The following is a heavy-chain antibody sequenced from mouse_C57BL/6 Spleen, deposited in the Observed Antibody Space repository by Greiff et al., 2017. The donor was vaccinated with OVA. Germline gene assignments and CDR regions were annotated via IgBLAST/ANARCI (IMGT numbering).Heavy chain of an antibody. CDR1: GYTFTDYY. CDR2: INPYNGGT. V-gene: IGHV1-19*01. CDR3: ARSTTVVAYYAMDY. D-gene: IGHD1-1*01. J-gene: IGHJ4*01. Sequence: EVQLQQSGPVLVKPGASVKMSCKASGYTFTDYYMNWVKQSHGKSLEWIGVINPYNGGTSYNQKFKGKATLTVDKSSSTAYMELNSLTSEDSAVYYCARSTTVVAYYAMDYWGQETSVTVSS.